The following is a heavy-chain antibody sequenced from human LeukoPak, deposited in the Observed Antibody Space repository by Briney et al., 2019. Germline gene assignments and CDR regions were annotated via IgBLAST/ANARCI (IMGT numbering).Heavy chain of an antibody. V-gene: IGHV4-34*01. D-gene: IGHD4/OR15-4a*01. J-gene: IGHJ4*02. CDR3: ARENDGPIY. Sequence: SETLSLTCAVYGGSFSGYYWSWIRQPPGKGLEWIGEINHSGSTNYNPSLKSRVTISVDTSKNQFSLKLSSVTAADTAVYYCARENDGPIYWGQGTLVTVSS. CDR1: GGSFSGYY. CDR2: INHSGST.